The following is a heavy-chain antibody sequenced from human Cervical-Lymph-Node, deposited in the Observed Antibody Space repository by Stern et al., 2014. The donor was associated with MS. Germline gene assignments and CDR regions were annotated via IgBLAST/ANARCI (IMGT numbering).Heavy chain of an antibody. CDR1: GFSFSDYS. CDR2: ISRTGDSI. V-gene: IGHV3-11*01. J-gene: IGHJ5*02. CDR3: ARGTVWFGELLES. D-gene: IGHD3-10*01. Sequence: VQLVESGGGLVKPGGSLRLSCAASGFSFSDYSMSWTSQAPGKGLEWVSHISRTGDSIYCADYVTGRFTISRDNAKDSVYLHMNSLRAEDTAVYYCARGTVWFGELLESWGQGTLVAVSS.